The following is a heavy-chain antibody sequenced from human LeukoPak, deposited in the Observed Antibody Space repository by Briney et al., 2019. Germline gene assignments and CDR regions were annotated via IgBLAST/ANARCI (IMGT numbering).Heavy chain of an antibody. CDR1: GGSISSGGYY. CDR2: IYYSGST. CDR3: ARLVVIEAFDI. V-gene: IGHV4-31*03. Sequence: PSETLSLTCTVSGGSISSGGYYWSWIRQHPGKGLEWIGYIYYSGSTYYNPSLKSRVTISVDTSKNQFSLKLSSVTAADTAVYYRARLVVIEAFDIWGQGTMVTVSS. J-gene: IGHJ3*02. D-gene: IGHD3-22*01.